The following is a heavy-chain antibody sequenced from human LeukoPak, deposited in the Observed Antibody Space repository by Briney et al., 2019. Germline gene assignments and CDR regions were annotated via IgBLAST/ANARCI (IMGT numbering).Heavy chain of an antibody. J-gene: IGHJ4*02. CDR1: GGSISSHY. V-gene: IGHV4-59*11. CDR2: IYYSGST. Sequence: SETLSLTCTVSGGSISSHYWSWIRQPPGKGLEWIGYIYYSGSTSYNPSLKSRVTISVDTSKNQFSLKLSSVTAADTAVYYCARLGYSSSFWGQGTLVTVSS. D-gene: IGHD6-6*01. CDR3: ARLGYSSSF.